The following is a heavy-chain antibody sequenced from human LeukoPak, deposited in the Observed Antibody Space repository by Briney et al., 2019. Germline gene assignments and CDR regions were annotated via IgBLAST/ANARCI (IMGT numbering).Heavy chain of an antibody. D-gene: IGHD2-2*01. CDR1: GFTFSTSS. J-gene: IGHJ4*02. CDR2: ISSSNGTI. Sequence: GGSLRLSCVASGFTFSTSSMNWVRQAPGKGLEWISYISSSNGTIYYADSVKGRFTISRDNARNSLYLQMSSLRAEDTAVYYCAGLLVCSTTSCYGVDYWGQGTLVTVSS. CDR3: AGLLVCSTTSCYGVDY. V-gene: IGHV3-48*01.